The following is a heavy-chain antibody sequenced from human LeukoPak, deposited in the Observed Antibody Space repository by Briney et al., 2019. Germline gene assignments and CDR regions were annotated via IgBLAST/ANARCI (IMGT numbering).Heavy chain of an antibody. CDR1: GYTFTGYY. J-gene: IGHJ3*02. CDR2: INPNSGGT. D-gene: IGHD2-2*01. Sequence: ASVKVSCKASGYTFTGYYMHWVRQAPGQGLEWMGRINPNSGGTNYAQKFQGRVTMTRDTSISTAYMELSRLRSDDTAVYYCARGWIPTRHGVPVRNAFDIWGQGTMVTVSS. V-gene: IGHV1-2*06. CDR3: ARGWIPTRHGVPVRNAFDI.